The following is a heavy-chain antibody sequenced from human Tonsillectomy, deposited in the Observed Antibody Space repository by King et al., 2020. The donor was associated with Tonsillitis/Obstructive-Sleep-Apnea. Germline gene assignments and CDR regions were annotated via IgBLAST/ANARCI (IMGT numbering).Heavy chain of an antibody. CDR1: GFTFSSYT. D-gene: IGHD3-16*01. V-gene: IGHV3-23*04. J-gene: IGHJ6*03. CDR3: AKTDGGDYFYMDV. CDR2: IRGTSRT. Sequence: VQLVESGGGLVQPGGSLRLSCAASGFTFSSYTIAWVRQAPGKWLEWVSGIRGTSRTYYADSVKGRFTISRDNSKNTLFLQMNSLTAEDTAVYYCAKTDGGDYFYMDVWGKGTTVTVSS.